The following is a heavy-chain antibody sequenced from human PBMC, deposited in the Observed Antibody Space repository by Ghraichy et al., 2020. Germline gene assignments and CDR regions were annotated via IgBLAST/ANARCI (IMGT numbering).Heavy chain of an antibody. Sequence: SGTLSLTCTVSGGSISSYYWSWIRQPPGKGLEWIGYIYYSGSTNYNPSLKSRVTISVDTSKNQFSLKLSSVTAADTAVYYCARVRQQYDAFDIWGQGTMVTVSS. CDR3: ARVRQQYDAFDI. V-gene: IGHV4-59*01. D-gene: IGHD6-13*01. CDR2: IYYSGST. CDR1: GGSISSYY. J-gene: IGHJ3*02.